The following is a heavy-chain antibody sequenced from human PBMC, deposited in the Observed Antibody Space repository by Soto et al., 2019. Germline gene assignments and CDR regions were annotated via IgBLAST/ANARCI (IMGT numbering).Heavy chain of an antibody. V-gene: IGHV4-59*01. CDR3: ARDLWGYCGTDCYPLDV. Sequence: QVQLQESGPGLVKPSETLSLTCTVSGGSISRYYWSWIRQPPGKGLEWIGYMYNTGSTVYNPPFNSRVTISVDTSKNQFSLKLNSVTAADTAVYYCARDLWGYCGTDCYPLDVWGQGTTVTVSS. D-gene: IGHD2-21*02. CDR2: MYNTGST. J-gene: IGHJ6*02. CDR1: GGSISRYY.